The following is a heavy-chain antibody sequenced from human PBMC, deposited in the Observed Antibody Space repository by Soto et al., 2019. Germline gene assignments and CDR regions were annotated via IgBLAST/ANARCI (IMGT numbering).Heavy chain of an antibody. V-gene: IGHV3-7*01. CDR3: ARARPGAYFDY. CDR1: EFTFSNYW. Sequence: GGSLRLSCEASEFTFSNYWMSWVRQAPGEGLEWVAIMKEDGSETYYVDSVKGRFTISRNNAKNSLHLQMNSLRVEDTAVYYCARARPGAYFDYWGQGTLVTVSS. J-gene: IGHJ4*02. CDR2: MKEDGSET.